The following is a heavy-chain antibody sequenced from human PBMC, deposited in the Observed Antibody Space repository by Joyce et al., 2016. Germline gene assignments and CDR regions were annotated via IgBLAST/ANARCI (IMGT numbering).Heavy chain of an antibody. V-gene: IGHV5-10-1*03. J-gene: IGHJ4*02. CDR2: IDPRYSNP. D-gene: IGHD1-14*01. CDR3: AATGGDFGS. Sequence: EVQLVQSGAEVKKPGESLRISCTGSGYSFSSFWISWVRQVPGKGLEWMGKIDPRYSNPNYSPSFEGHVTISADKSISTAYLQLSSLKASDTAMYYCAATGGDFGSWGQGTLVTVSS. CDR1: GYSFSSFW.